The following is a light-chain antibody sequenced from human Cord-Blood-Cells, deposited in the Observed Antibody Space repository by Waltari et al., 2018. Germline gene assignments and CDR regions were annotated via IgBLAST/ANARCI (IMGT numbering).Light chain of an antibody. CDR3: QSYDSSLSGYV. Sequence: SVLTQPPSASAAPGPLVTISRTGRSSNIGAGYDVPWYQQLPGTAPKLLIYGNSNRPSGVPDRFSGSKSGTSASLAITGLQAEDEADYYCQSYDSSLSGYVFGTGTKVTVL. V-gene: IGLV1-40*01. CDR1: SSNIGAGYD. CDR2: GNS. J-gene: IGLJ1*01.